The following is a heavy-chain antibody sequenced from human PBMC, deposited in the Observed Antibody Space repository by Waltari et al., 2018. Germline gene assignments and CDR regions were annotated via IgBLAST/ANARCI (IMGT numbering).Heavy chain of an antibody. CDR3: AYGSGNDRAFDI. J-gene: IGHJ3*02. V-gene: IGHV4-39*07. Sequence: QLQLQESGPGLVKPSETLSLTCTVSGGSISSSSYYWGWIRQPPGKGLEWIVSVYYSGGNYSNPSRKSRVTISVETTRNQFSLKLGSVTAADTAVYYCAYGSGNDRAFDIWGQGTMVTVSS. CDR2: VYYSGGN. CDR1: GGSISSSSYY. D-gene: IGHD3-10*01.